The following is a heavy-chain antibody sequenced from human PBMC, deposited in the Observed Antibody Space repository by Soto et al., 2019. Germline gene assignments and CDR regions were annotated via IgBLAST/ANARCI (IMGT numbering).Heavy chain of an antibody. V-gene: IGHV1-18*01. Sequence: ASVKVSCKTSGYILTAYGLAWLRQAPGQRPEWMGWVSTNDDRTNYAQKFQGRVTMTTDRSTTTTSMELRSLRPDDTAVYYCARELNTESSAYYSFAFWGQGTLVTVSS. CDR2: VSTNDDRT. J-gene: IGHJ4*02. CDR1: GYILTAYG. CDR3: ARELNTESSAYYSFAF. D-gene: IGHD3-22*01.